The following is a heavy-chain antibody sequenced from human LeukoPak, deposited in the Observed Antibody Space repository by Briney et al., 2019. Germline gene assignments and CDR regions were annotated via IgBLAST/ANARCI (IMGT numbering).Heavy chain of an antibody. D-gene: IGHD3-10*01. CDR3: ARLYYGSGSHLDS. Sequence: GESLKISCKASGYRLTSQWLGWVRPVPGKGLEGMGIIYPCNSDTRYSPPFQGQVTIAPDKTTSNAYLHWSCLQATDTAMYYCARLYYGSGSHLDSWGQGTLVTVSS. CDR1: GYRLTSQW. CDR2: IYPCNSDT. V-gene: IGHV5-51*01. J-gene: IGHJ4*02.